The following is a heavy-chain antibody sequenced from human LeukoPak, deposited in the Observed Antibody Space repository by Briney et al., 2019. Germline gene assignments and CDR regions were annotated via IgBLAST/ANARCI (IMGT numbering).Heavy chain of an antibody. CDR1: GFTFSNSW. J-gene: IGHJ4*02. Sequence: PGRCLRLSRAAAGFTFSNSWIGSARHAAGRWREWVDYIKEEGSETYYVDSVKGRFTISRDDAKNSLYLQMNSLRAEDTAVYYCARLYQHDSSTYRPVDYWGQGTLVSVSS. D-gene: IGHD3-22*01. CDR3: ARLYQHDSSTYRPVDY. V-gene: IGHV3-7*01. CDR2: IKEEGSET.